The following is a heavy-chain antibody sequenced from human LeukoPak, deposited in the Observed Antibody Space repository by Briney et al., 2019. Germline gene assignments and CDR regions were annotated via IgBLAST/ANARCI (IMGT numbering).Heavy chain of an antibody. CDR2: INYSGNS. Sequence: SETLSLTCTVSGGSISSYYWSWVRQPPGKGLQWIGYINYSGNSDYNPSLQSRVTMSVDTSKNQFPLKLNSVTAADTAVYYCARRTYYDTLTGYKYWYFDLWGRGTLVTVSS. J-gene: IGHJ2*01. D-gene: IGHD3-9*01. CDR3: ARRTYYDTLTGYKYWYFDL. CDR1: GGSISSYY. V-gene: IGHV4-59*01.